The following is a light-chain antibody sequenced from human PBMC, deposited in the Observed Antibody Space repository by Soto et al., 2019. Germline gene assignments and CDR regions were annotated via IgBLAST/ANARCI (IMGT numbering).Light chain of an antibody. CDR1: QNIPSTY. CDR2: GSS. V-gene: IGKV3-20*01. Sequence: EIVLTQSPGTLSLSPGERATLSCRASQNIPSTYLAWYQEKPGQSPRLLIYGSSSKATGIPDRFSGGGSGTDFTLTISRLEPEDFAVYYCHQSASSPYTFGQGTKVDIK. CDR3: HQSASSPYT. J-gene: IGKJ2*01.